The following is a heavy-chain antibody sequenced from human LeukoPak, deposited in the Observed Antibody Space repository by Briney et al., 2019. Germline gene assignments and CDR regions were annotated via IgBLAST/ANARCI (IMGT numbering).Heavy chain of an antibody. CDR3: AGYKIVSYYYYYMDV. D-gene: IGHD2/OR15-2a*01. J-gene: IGHJ6*03. CDR1: GGSISSYY. V-gene: IGHV4-59*01. Sequence: SEPLSLTCTVSGGSISSYYWSWIRQPPGKGLEWIGYIYYSGSTNYNPSLKSRVTISVDTSKNQFSLKLSSVTAADTAVYYCAGYKIVSYYYYYMDVWGKGTTVTVSS. CDR2: IYYSGST.